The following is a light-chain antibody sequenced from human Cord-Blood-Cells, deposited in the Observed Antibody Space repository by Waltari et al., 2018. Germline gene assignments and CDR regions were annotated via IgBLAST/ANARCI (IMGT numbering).Light chain of an antibody. J-gene: IGKJ4*01. V-gene: IGKV1-39*01. CDR1: QSISSY. CDR3: QQSYSTPPKLT. CDR2: AAS. Sequence: DIQMTQSPSSLSASVGDRVTITGRASQSISSYLNWYKQKPGKAPKLLIYAASSLQSGVPSRFSGSGSGTDFTLTISSLQPEDFATYYCQQSYSTPPKLTFGGGTKVEIK.